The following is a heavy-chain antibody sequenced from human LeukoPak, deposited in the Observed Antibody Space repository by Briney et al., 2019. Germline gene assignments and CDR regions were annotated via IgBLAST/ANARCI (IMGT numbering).Heavy chain of an antibody. CDR3: AKGLAGAVDY. CDR1: GFTFDDYA. V-gene: IGHV3-9*01. J-gene: IGHJ4*02. Sequence: PGRSLRLSCAASGFTFDDYAMYWVRQGPRKGLEWVSGITWNSGSIGYADSVKGRFTISRDNAKNSLYLQMNSLRTEDTALYYCAKGLAGAVDYWGQGTLVSVSS. CDR2: ITWNSGSI. D-gene: IGHD6-19*01.